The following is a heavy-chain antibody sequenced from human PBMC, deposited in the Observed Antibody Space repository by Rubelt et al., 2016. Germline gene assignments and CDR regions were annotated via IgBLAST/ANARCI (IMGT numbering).Heavy chain of an antibody. CDR3: VFDF. Sequence: VQLVESGGGVVQPGRSLRLSCADSGFTFSSYAMHWVRQAPGKGLEWVAVISYDVVNKFYADSVRGRFTISRDNSRNTLYLQMNSLRAEDTALYYCVFDFWGQGTRVTVSS. CDR1: GFTFSSYA. V-gene: IGHV3-30*04. J-gene: IGHJ4*02. CDR2: ISYDVVNK.